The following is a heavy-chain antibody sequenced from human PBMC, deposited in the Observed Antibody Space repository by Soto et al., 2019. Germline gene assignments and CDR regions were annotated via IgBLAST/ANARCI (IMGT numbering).Heavy chain of an antibody. V-gene: IGHV3-66*01. CDR2: IYGGGST. Sequence: HPGGSLRLSCARSAFTVSSNYMSWVRQAPGKGLEWVSLIYGGGSTYYADSVKGRFTISRDNSNNTLYLQMNSLRAEDTAVYYCARVSGSSWKRTDYYSGMHVWGQGTTVTVSS. D-gene: IGHD6-13*01. CDR3: ARVSGSSWKRTDYYSGMHV. J-gene: IGHJ6*02. CDR1: AFTVSSNY.